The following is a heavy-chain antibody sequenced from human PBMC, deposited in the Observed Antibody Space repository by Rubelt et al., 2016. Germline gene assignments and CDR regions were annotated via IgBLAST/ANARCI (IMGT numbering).Heavy chain of an antibody. CDR3: ARGLGLGYSSSWFNWFDP. CDR1: GYTFTSYG. Sequence: QVQLVQSGAEVKKPGASVKVSCKASGYTFTSYGISWVRQAPGQGLEWMGRIIPILGLANYAQKVQGRVTITADKSTSTAYMELSSLRSEDTAVYYCARGLGLGYSSSWFNWFDPWGQGTLVTVSS. V-gene: IGHV1-69*04. J-gene: IGHJ5*02. D-gene: IGHD6-13*01. CDR2: IIPILGLA.